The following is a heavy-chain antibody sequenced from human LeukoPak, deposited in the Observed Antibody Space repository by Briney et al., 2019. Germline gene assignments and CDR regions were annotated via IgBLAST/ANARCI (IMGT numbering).Heavy chain of an antibody. V-gene: IGHV4-39*01. D-gene: IGHD1-14*01. Sequence: PSETLPLTCTVSGGSMSSSSYYWGWIRQPPGKGLEWIGSIYYSGSTYYNPSLKSRVTISVDTSKNQFSLKLSSVTAADTAVYYCARTYNTYYFDYWGQGTLVTVSS. CDR3: ARTYNTYYFDY. CDR1: GGSMSSSSYY. CDR2: IYYSGST. J-gene: IGHJ4*02.